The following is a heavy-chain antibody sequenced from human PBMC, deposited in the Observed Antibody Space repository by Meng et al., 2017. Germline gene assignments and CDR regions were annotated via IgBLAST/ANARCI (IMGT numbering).Heavy chain of an antibody. Sequence: VQLVGTGGGLIPPGGSLRLSCAASGFPVSSNYMSWVRQAPGKGLEWVSVIYSGGSTYYADSVKGRFTISRDNSKNTLYLQMNSLRAEDTAVYYCARAVTRYYFDYWGQGTLVTVSS. D-gene: IGHD4-17*01. CDR3: ARAVTRYYFDY. CDR2: IYSGGST. CDR1: GFPVSSNY. V-gene: IGHV3-53*02. J-gene: IGHJ4*02.